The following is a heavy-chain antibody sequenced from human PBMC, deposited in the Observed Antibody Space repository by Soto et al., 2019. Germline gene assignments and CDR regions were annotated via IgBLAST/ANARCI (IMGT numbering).Heavy chain of an antibody. J-gene: IGHJ4*02. CDR2: IWYDGSNK. CDR1: GFTFSSYG. CDR3: AREFDRYCSGGSCYPPDY. Sequence: GGSLRLSCAASGFTFSSYGMHWVRQAPGKGLEWVAVIWYDGSNKYYADSVKGRFTISRDNSKNTLYLQMNSLRAEDTAVYYCAREFDRYCSGGSCYPPDYWGQGTLVTVSS. D-gene: IGHD2-15*01. V-gene: IGHV3-33*01.